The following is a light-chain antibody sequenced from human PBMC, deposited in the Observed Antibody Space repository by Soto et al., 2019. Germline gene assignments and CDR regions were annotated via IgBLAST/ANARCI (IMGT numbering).Light chain of an antibody. J-gene: IGKJ3*01. CDR3: QQYLNRPTST. CDR1: QDISNY. V-gene: IGKV1-33*01. CDR2: AAS. Sequence: DIQMTQSPSSLSASVGDRATITCQASQDISNYLNWYQQKPGKAPRLLIYAASNLETGVTSKFSVSGSGTDFNFAISALQPEDVPPYYGQQYLNRPTSTFGPGTKVVIK.